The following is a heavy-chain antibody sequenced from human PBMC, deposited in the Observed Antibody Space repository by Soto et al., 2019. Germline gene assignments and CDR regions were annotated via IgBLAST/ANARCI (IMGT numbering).Heavy chain of an antibody. V-gene: IGHV1-3*01. Sequence: GTSVKLSCEACGDTFTSYAMHWVRQAPGQRLEWMGWINAGNGNTKYSQKFQGRVTITRDTSASTAYMELSSLRSEDTAVYYCATGGYSYGFPYDYWGQGTLVTVSS. D-gene: IGHD5-18*01. CDR3: ATGGYSYGFPYDY. CDR2: INAGNGNT. J-gene: IGHJ4*02. CDR1: GDTFTSYA.